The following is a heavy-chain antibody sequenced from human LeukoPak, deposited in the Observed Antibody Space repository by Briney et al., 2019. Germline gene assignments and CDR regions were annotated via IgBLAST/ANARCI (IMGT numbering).Heavy chain of an antibody. Sequence: PGGSLRLSCAASGFTVSSNYMSWVRQAPGKGLEWVSVIYSGGSTYYADSVKGRFTISGDNSKNTLYLQMNSLRAEDTAVYYCARELRIPLEDYGDYVGAFDIWGQGTMVTVSS. CDR3: ARELRIPLEDYGDYVGAFDI. CDR2: IYSGGST. J-gene: IGHJ3*02. V-gene: IGHV3-53*01. CDR1: GFTVSSNY. D-gene: IGHD4-17*01.